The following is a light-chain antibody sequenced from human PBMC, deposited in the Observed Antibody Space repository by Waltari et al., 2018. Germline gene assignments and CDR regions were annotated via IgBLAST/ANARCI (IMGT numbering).Light chain of an antibody. J-gene: IGLJ3*02. CDR1: SSTFGSTV. CDR2: RSD. V-gene: IGLV1-44*01. CDR3: AAWDDSLRGHWV. Sequence: QSVLTQPPSAAGSPGQRVTIFCSGSSSTFGSTVVNWYQQFPGKAPKLLIYRSDQRPSGVPDRFSGSKSGTSASLAISGLHPEDEADYYCAAWDDSLRGHWVFGGGTKVTVL.